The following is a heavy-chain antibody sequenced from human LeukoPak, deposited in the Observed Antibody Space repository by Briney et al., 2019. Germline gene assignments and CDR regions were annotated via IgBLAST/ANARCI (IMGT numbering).Heavy chain of an antibody. D-gene: IGHD5-24*01. CDR2: ISGSGSST. Sequence: PGGSLRLSCAASGLTFYTYAMRCARQAPGEGLEWVSSISGSGSSTYYADSLKGRFTISRDNAKNSLQLQMYNLRAEDTAVYYCTRVQSFDGSTWSIPTYWGQGTLVTVSS. J-gene: IGHJ4*02. CDR3: TRVQSFDGSTWSIPTY. V-gene: IGHV3-21*01. CDR1: GLTFYTYA.